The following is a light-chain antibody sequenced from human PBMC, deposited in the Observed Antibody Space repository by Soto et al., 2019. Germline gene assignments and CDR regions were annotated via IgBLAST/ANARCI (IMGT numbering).Light chain of an antibody. Sequence: DIQMTQSPSSLSASVGDTVTISCRASRSIRAYLNWYQHKPGKAPNLLIYGATTLHSGVPSRFSGSGSGTDFSLTISSLQPEDFATYYCQQTFSVTPLTFVGGTKVEI. CDR1: RSIRAY. CDR2: GAT. V-gene: IGKV1-39*01. J-gene: IGKJ4*01. CDR3: QQTFSVTPLT.